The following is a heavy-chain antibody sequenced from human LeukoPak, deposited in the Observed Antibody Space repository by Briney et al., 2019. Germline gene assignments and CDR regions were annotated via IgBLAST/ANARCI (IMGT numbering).Heavy chain of an antibody. CDR1: GGSISSYY. CDR3: ARDSTGLWFGELLKGGVFDY. J-gene: IGHJ4*02. CDR2: IYTSGST. Sequence: SETLSLTCTVPGGSISSYYWSWIRQPAGKGLEWIGRIYTSGSTNYNPSLKSRVTMSVDTSKNQFSLKLSSVTAADTAVYYCARDSTGLWFGELLKGGVFDYWGQGTLVTVSS. V-gene: IGHV4-4*07. D-gene: IGHD3-10*01.